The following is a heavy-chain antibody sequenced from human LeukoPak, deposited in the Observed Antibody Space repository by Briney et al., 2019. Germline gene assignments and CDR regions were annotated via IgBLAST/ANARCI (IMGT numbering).Heavy chain of an antibody. J-gene: IGHJ3*02. CDR2: ISYDGSNK. Sequence: GRSLRLSCAASGFTFSSYAMHWVRQAPGKGLEWVAVISYDGSNKYYADSVKGRFTISRDNSKNTLYLQMNSLRAEDTAVCYCASLVPEPKLSSQLLWFGELSRVAFDIWGQGTMVTVSS. CDR3: ASLVPEPKLSSQLLWFGELSRVAFDI. V-gene: IGHV3-30-3*01. CDR1: GFTFSSYA. D-gene: IGHD3-10*01.